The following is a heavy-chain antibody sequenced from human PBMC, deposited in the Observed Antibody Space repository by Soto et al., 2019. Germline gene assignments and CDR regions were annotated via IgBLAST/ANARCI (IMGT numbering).Heavy chain of an antibody. Sequence: QSGGSLRLSCAASGFTFSSYGIHWVRQAPGKGLEWVAVIWYDGSNKYYVDSVKGRFTISRDNSKNTLYLQMNSLRAEDTAVYYCAREINGDSSGYYLGYWGQGTLVTVSS. D-gene: IGHD3-22*01. J-gene: IGHJ4*02. CDR3: AREINGDSSGYYLGY. CDR1: GFTFSSYG. CDR2: IWYDGSNK. V-gene: IGHV3-33*01.